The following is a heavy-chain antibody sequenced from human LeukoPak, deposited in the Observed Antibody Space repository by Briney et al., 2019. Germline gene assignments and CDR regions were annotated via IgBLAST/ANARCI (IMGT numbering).Heavy chain of an antibody. CDR2: IYTSGST. V-gene: IGHV4-4*07. J-gene: IGHJ3*02. Sequence: KPSETLSLTCTVSGGSISSYYWSWIRQPAGKGLEWIGRIYTSGSTNYNPSLKSRVTMSVDTSKNQFSLKLSSVTAADTAVYYCARGPPVYCSSTSCPRGPMLALDIWGQGTMVTVSS. CDR3: ARGPPVYCSSTSCPRGPMLALDI. CDR1: GGSISSYY. D-gene: IGHD2-2*01.